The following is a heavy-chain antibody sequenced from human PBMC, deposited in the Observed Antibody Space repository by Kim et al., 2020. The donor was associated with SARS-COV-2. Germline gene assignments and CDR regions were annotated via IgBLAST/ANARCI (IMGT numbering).Heavy chain of an antibody. J-gene: IGHJ5*02. V-gene: IGHV5-10-1*01. D-gene: IGHD2-15*01. CDR1: GYSFTSYW. CDR3: ARHLDCRGGSCFTNWFDP. Sequence: GESLKISRKGSGYSFTSYWISWVRQMPGKGLEWMGRIDPSDSYTNYRPSFQGHVTISADKSISTAYLQWSSLKASDTAMYYCARHLDCRGGSCFTNWFDPWGQGTLVTVSS. CDR2: IDPSDSYT.